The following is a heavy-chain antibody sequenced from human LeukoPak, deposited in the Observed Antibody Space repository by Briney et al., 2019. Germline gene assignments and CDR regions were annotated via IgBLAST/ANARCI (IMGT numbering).Heavy chain of an antibody. CDR2: IYYSGST. CDR1: GGSISSYY. Sequence: SETLSLTCTVSGGSISSYYWSWIRQPPGKGLEWIGYIYYSGSTSYNTSLKSRVTISVDTSKNQFSLKLSSVTAADTAVYYCTRDETWGQGTLVTVSS. J-gene: IGHJ4*02. V-gene: IGHV4-59*01. CDR3: TRDET.